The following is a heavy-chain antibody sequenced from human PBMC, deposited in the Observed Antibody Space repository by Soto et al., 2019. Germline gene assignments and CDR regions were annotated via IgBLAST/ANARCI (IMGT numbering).Heavy chain of an antibody. CDR1: GFTFSTYG. V-gene: IGHV3-30*18. CDR3: AKRGSGSCFDY. D-gene: IGHD3-10*01. J-gene: IGHJ4*02. Sequence: QVQLVESGGGVVQPGRSLRLSCAASGFTFSTYGMHWVRQAPGKGLEWVAVISYDGSNKYYADSVKGRFTISRDNSKNTLYLQMNSLSAEDTALYYCAKRGSGSCFDYWGQGTLVTVSS. CDR2: ISYDGSNK.